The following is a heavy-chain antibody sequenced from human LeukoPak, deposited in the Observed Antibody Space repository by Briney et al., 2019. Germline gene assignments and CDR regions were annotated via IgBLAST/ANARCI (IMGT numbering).Heavy chain of an antibody. CDR3: AKGRVYYYDSRDDAFDI. D-gene: IGHD3-22*01. Sequence: GRSLRLSCAASGFTFDDYVMHWVRQAPGKGLEWVSGISWNSGSIGYADSVKGRFTISRDNAKNSLYLQMNSLRAEDMALYYCAKGRVYYYDSRDDAFDIWGQGTMVTVSS. CDR2: ISWNSGSI. CDR1: GFTFDDYV. V-gene: IGHV3-9*03. J-gene: IGHJ3*02.